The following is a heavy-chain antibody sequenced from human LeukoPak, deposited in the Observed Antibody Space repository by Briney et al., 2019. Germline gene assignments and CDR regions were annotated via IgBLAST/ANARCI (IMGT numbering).Heavy chain of an antibody. V-gene: IGHV3-23*01. Sequence: GGSLRLSCVASGFNFSNYAMSWVRQAPGKGLDWVSVISGSGDTTYYADSVRGRFTISRDNSKNTLYLHMSSLRAEDTAAYYCAKECSGGSCYSAGQSYYYGMDVWGQGTTVTVSS. D-gene: IGHD2-15*01. CDR3: AKECSGGSCYSAGQSYYYGMDV. CDR2: ISGSGDTT. CDR1: GFNFSNYA. J-gene: IGHJ6*02.